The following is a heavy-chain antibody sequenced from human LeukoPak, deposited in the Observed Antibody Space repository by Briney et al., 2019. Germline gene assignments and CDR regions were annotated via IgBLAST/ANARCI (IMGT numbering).Heavy chain of an antibody. V-gene: IGHV1-2*02. Sequence: ASVKVSCKASGYIFTGYYLFWVRQAPGQGLEWMGWINPNGGATRYAQKFQGRVTLTCDASIRTTYMELSSLTSDDTAVYYCARDERYSDADHHYPDLGYWGQGTLVTVSS. CDR2: INPNGGAT. CDR1: GYIFTGYY. J-gene: IGHJ4*02. D-gene: IGHD3-16*01. CDR3: ARDERYSDADHHYPDLGY.